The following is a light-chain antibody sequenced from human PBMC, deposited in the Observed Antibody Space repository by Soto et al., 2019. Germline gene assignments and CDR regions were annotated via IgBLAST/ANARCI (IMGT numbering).Light chain of an antibody. V-gene: IGLV2-11*01. CDR2: DVS. J-gene: IGLJ1*01. CDR1: SNY. CDR3: CSFAGSYTSYV. Sequence: QSVLTQPRSVSGSPGQSVTISCTGTSNYVSWYQQHPGKAPKLMIYDVSKRPSGVPDRFSGSKSGNTASLAISGLQAEDEADYCCCSFAGSYTSYVFGTGTKVTVL.